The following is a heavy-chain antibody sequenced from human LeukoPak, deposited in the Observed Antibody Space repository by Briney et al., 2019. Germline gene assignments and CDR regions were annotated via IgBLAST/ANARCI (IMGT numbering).Heavy chain of an antibody. D-gene: IGHD4-23*01. CDR2: ISGSGGST. CDR3: ARDMVTND. Sequence: SGGSLRLSCAASGFTFSSYAMSWVRQAPGKGLEWVSAISGSGGSTYYADSVKGRFTIFRDNAKNSLYLQMNSLRAEDTAVYYCARDMVTNDWGQGTLVTVSS. V-gene: IGHV3-23*01. J-gene: IGHJ4*02. CDR1: GFTFSSYA.